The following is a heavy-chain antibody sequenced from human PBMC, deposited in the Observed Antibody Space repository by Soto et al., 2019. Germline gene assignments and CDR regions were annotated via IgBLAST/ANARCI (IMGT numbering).Heavy chain of an antibody. CDR2: INHSGST. CDR3: ARARPGVYYDFWSGRGSWFDP. CDR1: GGSFSGYY. J-gene: IGHJ5*02. D-gene: IGHD3-3*01. V-gene: IGHV4-34*01. Sequence: PSETLSLTCAVYGGSFSGYYWSWIRQPPGKGLEWIGEINHSGSTNYNPSLKSRVTISVDTSKNQFSLKLSSVTAADTAVYYCARARPGVYYDFWSGRGSWFDPWGQGTLVTVSS.